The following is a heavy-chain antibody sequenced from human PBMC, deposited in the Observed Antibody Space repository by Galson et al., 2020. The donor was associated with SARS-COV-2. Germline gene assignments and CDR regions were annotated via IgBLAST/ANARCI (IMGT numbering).Heavy chain of an antibody. V-gene: IGHV3-21*01. CDR2: ITSSSNYR. J-gene: IGHJ4*02. CDR3: ARGANALQYYVDY. D-gene: IGHD3-16*01. CDR1: GFTFSSYT. Sequence: NSGGSLRLSCAASGFTFSSYTMNWVRQAPGKGLEWVSSITSSSNYRNYADSVKGRFTVSRDNAKSSLFLQMNSLRAEDTAVYYCARGANALQYYVDYGGQGNLVTISS.